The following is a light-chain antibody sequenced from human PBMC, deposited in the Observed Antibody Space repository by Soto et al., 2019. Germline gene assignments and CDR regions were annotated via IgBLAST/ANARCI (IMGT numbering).Light chain of an antibody. J-gene: IGKJ1*01. CDR3: QQYNSDSS. V-gene: IGKV1-5*03. CDR1: QSISIW. Sequence: IQMTQSPSTLSASVGDRVTITCRASQSISIWLAWYQQKTGKAPKLLIYKASSLESEVPSRFSGSGSGTEFTLTINGLQPDDSATYYCQQYNSDSSFGQGTKVEIK. CDR2: KAS.